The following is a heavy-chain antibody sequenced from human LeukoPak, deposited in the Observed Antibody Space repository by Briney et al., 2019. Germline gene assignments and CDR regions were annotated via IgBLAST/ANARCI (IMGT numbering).Heavy chain of an antibody. CDR1: GGSISRTDYS. CDR2: IYYNGST. V-gene: IGHV4-39*07. J-gene: IGHJ5*02. CDR3: AAVVSDCSIPNCHKGWFDP. D-gene: IGHD2-2*02. Sequence: PSETLSLTCSVSGGSISRTDYSWAWVRQPPGKGLEWIGSIYYNGSTHNSASLRSRVTMSLDTSKNHFSLNLRSVTAADTAVYYCAAVVSDCSIPNCHKGWFDPWGQGIQLTVSS.